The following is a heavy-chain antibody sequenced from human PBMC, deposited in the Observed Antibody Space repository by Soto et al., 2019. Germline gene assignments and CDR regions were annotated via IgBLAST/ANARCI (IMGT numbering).Heavy chain of an antibody. CDR3: AREKVTADYNAFDL. CDR1: GASISNTYW. V-gene: IGHV4-4*02. Sequence: SETLSLTCAVSGASISNTYWWSWVRQAPGKGLQWIGQISHSGSTNYSPSLKSRVTISLDKSKSQFSLRLTSLTAADTAMYYCAREKVTADYNAFDLWGQGTLVTVSS. D-gene: IGHD4-4*01. CDR2: ISHSGST. J-gene: IGHJ4*02.